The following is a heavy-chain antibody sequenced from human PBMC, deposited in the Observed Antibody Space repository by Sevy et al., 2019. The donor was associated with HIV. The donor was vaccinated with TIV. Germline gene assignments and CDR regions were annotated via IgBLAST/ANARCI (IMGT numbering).Heavy chain of an antibody. CDR3: AREFTMVRGVTPDAFDI. V-gene: IGHV1-2*02. CDR2: INPNSGGT. CDR1: GYTFSGYD. J-gene: IGHJ3*02. Sequence: ASVKVSCKASGYTFSGYDMHWVRQAPGQGLEWMGWINPNSGGTNYAQKFQGRVTVTRDTSISTAYMELSRLRSDDTAVYYCAREFTMVRGVTPDAFDIWGQGTMVTVSS. D-gene: IGHD3-10*01.